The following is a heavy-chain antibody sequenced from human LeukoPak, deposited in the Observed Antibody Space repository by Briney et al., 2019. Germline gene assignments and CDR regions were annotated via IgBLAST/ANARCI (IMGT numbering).Heavy chain of an antibody. CDR1: GFTFSNYC. V-gene: IGHV3-74*01. Sequence: GGSLRLSCAASGFTFSNYCMHWVRQAPGKGLVWVSAINSDRSSTSYADSVKGRFTISRDNAKNTLYLQMNRLRAEATAVYYCARRLQAGNVPAAALGMDVWGQGTTVTVSS. D-gene: IGHD2-2*01. CDR3: ARRLQAGNVPAAALGMDV. J-gene: IGHJ6*02. CDR2: INSDRSST.